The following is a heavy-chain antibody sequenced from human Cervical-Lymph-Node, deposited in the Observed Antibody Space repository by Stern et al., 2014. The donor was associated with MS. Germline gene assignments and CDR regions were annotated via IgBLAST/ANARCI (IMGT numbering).Heavy chain of an antibody. Sequence: QDQLVQSGGEVKKPGSSVKVSCMASGGSFNNHAVSWVRQAPGQGLEWMEGIIPIFGARDYSQKFQGRVTITADESTSTVYMEFSSLRSEDTAMYYCAKGRGSYWFFDLWGRGTLVIVSS. D-gene: IGHD1-26*01. CDR3: AKGRGSYWFFDL. V-gene: IGHV1-69*12. J-gene: IGHJ2*01. CDR2: IIPIFGAR. CDR1: GGSFNNHA.